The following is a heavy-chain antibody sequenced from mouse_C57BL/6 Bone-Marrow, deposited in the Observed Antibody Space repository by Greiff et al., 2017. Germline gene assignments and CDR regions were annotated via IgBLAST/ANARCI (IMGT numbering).Heavy chain of an antibody. CDR1: GYAFTNYL. D-gene: IGHD2-2*01. J-gene: IGHJ2*01. CDR2: INPGSGGT. V-gene: IGHV1-54*01. Sequence: QVQLQQSGAELVRPGTSVKVSCKASGYAFTNYLIEWVKQRPGQGLEWIGVINPGSGGTNYNEKFKGKDTLTADKSSSTAYMQLSSLTAEDSAVYFCARMVKGYWGQGTTLTVSS. CDR3: ARMVKGY.